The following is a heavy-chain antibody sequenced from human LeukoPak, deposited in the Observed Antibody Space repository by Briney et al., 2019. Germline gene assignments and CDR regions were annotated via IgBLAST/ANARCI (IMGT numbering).Heavy chain of an antibody. D-gene: IGHD3-10*01. Sequence: SETLSLTCTVSGGSISSSNFYWGWIRQPPGKGLEWIGNIFYSGSTYYSPSLRSRVTISLDTSRNQFSLKLSSVTAADTAVYYCARGRRFGPPDYWGQGTLVTVSS. CDR3: ARGRRFGPPDY. J-gene: IGHJ4*02. V-gene: IGHV4-39*07. CDR1: GGSISSSNFY. CDR2: IFYSGST.